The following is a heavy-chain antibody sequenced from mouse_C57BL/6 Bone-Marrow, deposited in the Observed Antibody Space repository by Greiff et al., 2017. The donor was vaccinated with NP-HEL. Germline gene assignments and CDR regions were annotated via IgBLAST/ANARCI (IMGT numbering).Heavy chain of an antibody. CDR1: GYAFTNYL. Sequence: VQLQQSGAELVRPGTSVKVSCKASGYAFTNYLIEWVKQRPGQGLEWIGVINPGSGGTNYNEKFKGKATLTADKSSSTAYMQLSSLTSEDSAVYFCARDGYGSSYDYWGQGTTLTVSS. D-gene: IGHD1-1*01. V-gene: IGHV1-54*01. CDR2: INPGSGGT. CDR3: ARDGYGSSYDY. J-gene: IGHJ2*01.